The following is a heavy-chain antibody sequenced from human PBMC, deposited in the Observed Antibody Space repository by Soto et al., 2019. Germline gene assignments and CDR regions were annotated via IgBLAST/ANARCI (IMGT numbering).Heavy chain of an antibody. J-gene: IGHJ4*02. V-gene: IGHV1-18*04. CDR2: VTPHNGHT. D-gene: IGHD3-10*01. CDR1: GYPFTAYA. Sequence: ASVKVSCKASGYPFTAYAITWVRQAPGHGLEWMGWVTPHNGHTNFAQKFQGRVSMTTDTSTNTAFLELRSLRSDDTAVYYCARVYLGSGRNSGVSEYWGQGSLVTVSS. CDR3: ARVYLGSGRNSGVSEY.